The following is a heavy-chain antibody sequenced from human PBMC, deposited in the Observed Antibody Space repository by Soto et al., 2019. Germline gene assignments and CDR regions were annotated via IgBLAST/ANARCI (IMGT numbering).Heavy chain of an antibody. D-gene: IGHD6-13*01. V-gene: IGHV1-18*01. Sequence: QVQLVQSGAEVKKPGASVKVSCKASGYTFTSYGISWVRQAPGQGLEWMGWISAYNGNTNYAQKLQGRVTMTTDTSTSTAYMELRSERSDDTAVYYCARDPGYSSSWYGYYYYGMDVWGQGTTVTVSS. CDR3: ARDPGYSSSWYGYYYYGMDV. J-gene: IGHJ6*02. CDR1: GYTFTSYG. CDR2: ISAYNGNT.